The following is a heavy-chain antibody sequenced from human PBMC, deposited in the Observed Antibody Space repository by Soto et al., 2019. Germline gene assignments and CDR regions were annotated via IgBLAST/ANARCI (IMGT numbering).Heavy chain of an antibody. D-gene: IGHD6-13*01. Sequence: SGGSLRLSCAASGFTFSDYYMSWFRQAPGKGLEWVSYISGSGSTIHDADSVKGRFAVSRDNAENSLYLQMSSLRAEDTAVYYCSRVGSISAAGTLAYRGEVTLVTVSS. J-gene: IGHJ4*02. CDR2: ISGSGSTI. CDR1: GFTFSDYY. V-gene: IGHV3-11*01. CDR3: SRVGSISAAGTLAY.